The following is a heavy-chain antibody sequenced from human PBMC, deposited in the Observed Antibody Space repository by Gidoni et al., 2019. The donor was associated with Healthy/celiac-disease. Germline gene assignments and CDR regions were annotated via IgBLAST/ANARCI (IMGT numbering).Heavy chain of an antibody. CDR1: GFTVSSNY. Sequence: EVQLVETGGGVMQPGGSLRLSCAASGFTVSSNYMSWVRQAPGKGLEWVSVIYSGGSTYYADSVKGRFTISRDNSKNTLYLQMNSLRAEDTAVYYCARDSPYCSGGSCYSVSDYWGQGTLVTVSS. CDR2: IYSGGST. CDR3: ARDSPYCSGGSCYSVSDY. J-gene: IGHJ4*02. V-gene: IGHV3-53*02. D-gene: IGHD2-15*01.